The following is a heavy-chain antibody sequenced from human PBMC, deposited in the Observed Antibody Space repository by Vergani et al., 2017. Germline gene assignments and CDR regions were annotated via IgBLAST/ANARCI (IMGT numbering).Heavy chain of an antibody. CDR3: ARGFWQQLVRRAFDI. Sequence: QVQLQQWGAGLLKPSETLSLTCVVYGWFLSGYYWSWILQPPGKGLEWIGEINHSGSTNYNPSLKRRVTIAVDTSKNQFSLKLSSVTATGTAVYYCARGFWQQLVRRAFDIWGQGTMVTVSS. CDR2: INHSGST. CDR1: GWFLSGYY. J-gene: IGHJ3*02. D-gene: IGHD6-13*01. V-gene: IGHV4-34*01.